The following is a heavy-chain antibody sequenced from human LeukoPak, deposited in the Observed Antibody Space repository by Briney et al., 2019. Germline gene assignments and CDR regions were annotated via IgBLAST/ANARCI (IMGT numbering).Heavy chain of an antibody. CDR2: INHSGST. CDR1: GGSFSGYY. J-gene: IGHJ4*02. D-gene: IGHD6-19*01. V-gene: IGHV4-34*01. Sequence: SSETLSLTCAVYGGSFSGYYWSWIRQPPGKGLEWIGEINHSGSTNHNPSLKSRVTISVDTSKNQFSLKLSSVTAADTAVYYCARGLIAVAVYFDYWGQGTLVTVSS. CDR3: ARGLIAVAVYFDY.